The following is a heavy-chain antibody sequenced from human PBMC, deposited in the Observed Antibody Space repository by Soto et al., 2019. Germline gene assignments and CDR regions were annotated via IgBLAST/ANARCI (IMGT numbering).Heavy chain of an antibody. CDR3: VRDCLNWFDP. Sequence: PSETLSLTCNVSGASTTIYYWSWIRQSAGKGLEWIGRIYTTGNVNYNPSLRSRVTMSRDSSKNQLSLKLTSVTAADTAVYYCVRDCLNWFDPWGQGVLVTVSS. CDR1: GASTTIYY. V-gene: IGHV4-4*07. J-gene: IGHJ5*02. CDR2: IYTTGNV.